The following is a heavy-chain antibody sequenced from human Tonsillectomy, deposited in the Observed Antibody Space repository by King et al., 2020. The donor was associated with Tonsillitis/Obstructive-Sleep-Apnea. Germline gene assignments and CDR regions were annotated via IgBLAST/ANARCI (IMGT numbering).Heavy chain of an antibody. CDR2: ISYDGSNK. Sequence: VQLVESGGGVVQPGRSLRLSCAASGFTFSTYAMHWVRQAPGKGLEWVAVISYDGSNKYYADSVKGRFTISRDNSKNTLYLQMNSLRAEDTAVYYCARGRYSHVYVEHVFDYWGQGTLVTVSS. D-gene: IGHD5-18*01. J-gene: IGHJ4*02. V-gene: IGHV3-30*04. CDR1: GFTFSTYA. CDR3: ARGRYSHVYVEHVFDY.